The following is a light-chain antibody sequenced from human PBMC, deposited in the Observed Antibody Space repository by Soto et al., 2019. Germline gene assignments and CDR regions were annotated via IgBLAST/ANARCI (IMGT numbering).Light chain of an antibody. CDR2: DVS. CDR3: SSYTGSSPV. V-gene: IGLV2-14*01. Sequence: QSVLTQPASVSGSPGQSITISCTGTSSDVGGYNYVSWYQQHPGKAPKLMIYDVSNRPSGVSNRFSGSKSGNTASLTISGLQAEDEADYYGSSYTGSSPVFGGGTQLTVL. CDR1: SSDVGGYNY. J-gene: IGLJ2*01.